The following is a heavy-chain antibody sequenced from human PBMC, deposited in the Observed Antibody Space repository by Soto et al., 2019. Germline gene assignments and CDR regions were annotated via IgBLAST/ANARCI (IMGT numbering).Heavy chain of an antibody. D-gene: IGHD3-22*01. V-gene: IGHV1-8*01. Sequence: GASVKVSCKASGYTFTSYDINWVRQATGQGLEWMGWMNPNSGNTGYAQKFQGRVTMTRNTSISTAYMELSSLRSEDTAVYYCARDHREVGKWLLLRTLNGYYYGMDVWGQGTTVTVSS. CDR3: ARDHREVGKWLLLRTLNGYYYGMDV. J-gene: IGHJ6*02. CDR2: MNPNSGNT. CDR1: GYTFTSYD.